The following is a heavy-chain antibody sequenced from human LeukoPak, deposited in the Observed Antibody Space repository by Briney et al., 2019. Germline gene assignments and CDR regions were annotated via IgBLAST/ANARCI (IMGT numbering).Heavy chain of an antibody. Sequence: PTGGSLRLSCAASGFTFSSYGMSWVRQAPGKGLEWVANIKQDGSEKYYVDSVKGRFTISRDNAKNSLYLQMNSLRAEDTAVYYCARDLLSFGWFDPWGQGTLVTVSS. J-gene: IGHJ5*02. CDR1: GFTFSSYG. V-gene: IGHV3-7*01. D-gene: IGHD1-26*01. CDR3: ARDLLSFGWFDP. CDR2: IKQDGSEK.